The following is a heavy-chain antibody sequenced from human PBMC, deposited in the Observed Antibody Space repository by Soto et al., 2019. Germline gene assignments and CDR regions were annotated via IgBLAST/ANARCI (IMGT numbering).Heavy chain of an antibody. CDR2: IYYSGST. D-gene: IGHD1-1*01. CDR1: GGSISSGGYY. J-gene: IGHJ3*02. V-gene: IGHV4-31*03. CDR3: AREVNWISRGVPDAFDI. Sequence: SETLSLTCTVSGGSISSGGYYWSWIRQHPGKGLEWIGYIYYSGSTYYNPSLRSRVTISVDTSKNQFSLKLSSVTAADTAVYYCAREVNWISRGVPDAFDIWGQGTMVTVSS.